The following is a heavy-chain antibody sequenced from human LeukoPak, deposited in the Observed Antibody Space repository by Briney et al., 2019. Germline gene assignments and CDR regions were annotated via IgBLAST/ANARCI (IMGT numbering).Heavy chain of an antibody. CDR3: ARDGHMVRGVIIPFDY. Sequence: ASVKVSCKASGYTFTGYYMHWVRQAPGQGLEWMGWINPNSGGTNYAQKFQGRVTMTRDTSISTAYMELSRLRSDDTAVYYCARDGHMVRGVIIPFDYWGQGTLVTVSS. CDR1: GYTFTGYY. D-gene: IGHD3-10*01. V-gene: IGHV1-2*02. CDR2: INPNSGGT. J-gene: IGHJ4*02.